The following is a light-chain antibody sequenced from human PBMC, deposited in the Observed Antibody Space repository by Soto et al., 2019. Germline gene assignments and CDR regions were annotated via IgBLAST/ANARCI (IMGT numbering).Light chain of an antibody. CDR3: LQATHWPHT. J-gene: IGKJ2*01. Sequence: DVVMTQSPFFLPVTLGQPASVTCRSTQSLVDSDGNTYLIWFHQRPGQSPRRLIYQISNRDSGVPDRVSGTGSGTEFTLQISRVEAEDVGVYYCLQATHWPHTCGQRTKLEI. CDR2: QIS. V-gene: IGKV2-30*01. CDR1: QSLVDSDGNTY.